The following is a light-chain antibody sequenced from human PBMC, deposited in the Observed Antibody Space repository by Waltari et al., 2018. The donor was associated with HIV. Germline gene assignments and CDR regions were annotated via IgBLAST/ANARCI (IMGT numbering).Light chain of an antibody. CDR1: QSVNNV. CDR2: DVS. Sequence: ELVLTQSPATLSLAPVETAALSCRASQSVNNVLAGYQQKPGHATRLLISDVSKRATGVPARFSGSGSGTDFTLTISSLEPEDFAVYYCQQRHSWPPITFGQGTRLEIK. CDR3: QQRHSWPPIT. J-gene: IGKJ5*01. V-gene: IGKV3-11*01.